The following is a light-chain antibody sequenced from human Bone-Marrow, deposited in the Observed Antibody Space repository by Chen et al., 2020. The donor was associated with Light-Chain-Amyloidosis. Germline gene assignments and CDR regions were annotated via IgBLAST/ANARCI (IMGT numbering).Light chain of an antibody. Sequence: QSALTQPASVSGSPGQSITTPCPGTSSDVGAYNCVSWYQQHPGKAPKLMIYDVSKRPSGVSTRFSGSKSGNTASLTISGLQAEDEADYYCSSYTSSTTVVFGGGTKLTVL. CDR2: DVS. V-gene: IGLV2-14*01. CDR3: SSYTSSTTVV. J-gene: IGLJ2*01. CDR1: SSDVGAYNC.